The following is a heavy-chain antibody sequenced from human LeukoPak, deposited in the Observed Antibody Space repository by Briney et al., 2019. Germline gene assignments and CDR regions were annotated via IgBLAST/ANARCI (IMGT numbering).Heavy chain of an antibody. J-gene: IGHJ6*02. CDR3: ARRATPRGAVYSSGWYHGVDYYGMDV. D-gene: IGHD6-19*01. CDR1: GGTFSSYA. CDR2: IIPIFGTA. Sequence: GASVKVSCKASGGTFSSYAISWVRQAPGQGLEWMGGIIPIFGTANYAQKFQGRVTITEDESTSTAYMELSSLRSEDTAVYYCARRATPRGAVYSSGWYHGVDYYGMDVWGQGTTVTVSS. V-gene: IGHV1-69*13.